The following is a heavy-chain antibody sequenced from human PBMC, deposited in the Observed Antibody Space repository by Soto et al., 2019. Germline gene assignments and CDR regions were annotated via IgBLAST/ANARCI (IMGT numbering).Heavy chain of an antibody. CDR3: ARVRTIMILDY. CDR1: GCSISSADYY. CDR2: IYYTGST. V-gene: IGHV4-30-4*01. J-gene: IGHJ4*02. Sequence: SETLSLTCPVSGCSISSADYYWSWIRQPPGKGLEWIGYIYYTGSTYYSPSLRSRVIITVDTSKNEFSLKLSSVTAADTAVYYCARVRTIMILDYWGQGTLVTVSS. D-gene: IGHD3-16*01.